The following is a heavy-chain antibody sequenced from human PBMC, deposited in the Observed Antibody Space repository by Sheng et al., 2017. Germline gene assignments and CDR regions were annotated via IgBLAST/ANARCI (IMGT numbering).Heavy chain of an antibody. D-gene: IGHD1-26*01. CDR2: INHSGST. Sequence: QVQLQQWGAGLLKPSETLSLTCAVYGGSFSGYYWSWIRQPPGKGLEWIGEINHSGSTNYNPSLKSRVTISVDTSKNQFSLKLSSVTAADTAVYYCARGRGGSYYGFDYWGQGTLVTVSS. J-gene: IGHJ4*02. CDR1: GGSFSGYY. V-gene: IGHV4-34*01. CDR3: ARGRGGSYYGFDY.